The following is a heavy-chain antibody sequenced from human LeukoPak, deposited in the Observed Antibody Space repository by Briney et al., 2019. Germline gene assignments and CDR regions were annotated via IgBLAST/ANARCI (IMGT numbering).Heavy chain of an antibody. Sequence: GGSLRLSCAASGFTFSTYSMNWVRQAPGKGLEWVSYISGSSSTIYYADSVKGRFTISRDNAKNSLYLQMNSLRAEDSAVYYCARAIAAAEDYWGQGTLVTVSS. CDR1: GFTFSTYS. D-gene: IGHD6-13*01. CDR2: ISGSSSTI. V-gene: IGHV3-48*01. J-gene: IGHJ4*02. CDR3: ARAIAAAEDY.